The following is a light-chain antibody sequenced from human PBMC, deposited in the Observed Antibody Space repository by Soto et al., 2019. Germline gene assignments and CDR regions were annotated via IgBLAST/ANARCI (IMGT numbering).Light chain of an antibody. CDR1: NTDVGGYNY. J-gene: IGLJ1*01. CDR3: LSYTSSGTRV. Sequence: QSALTQPASVSGSPGQSIAISCTGTNTDVGGYNYVSWYQQVPGKAPKLMIYEVTNLPSGVSNRFSGSKSGKTASLNISGLQAEDEADYYCLSYTSSGTRVFGTGTKLTVL. V-gene: IGLV2-14*03. CDR2: EVT.